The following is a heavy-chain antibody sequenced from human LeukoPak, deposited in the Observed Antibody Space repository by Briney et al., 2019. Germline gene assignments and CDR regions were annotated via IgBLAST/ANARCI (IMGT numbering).Heavy chain of an antibody. D-gene: IGHD6-13*01. CDR1: GGSISSGDYY. CDR3: ARGVSPIFASWWFDP. CDR2: IYYSGST. J-gene: IGHJ5*02. V-gene: IGHV4-30-4*08. Sequence: SETLSLNCTVSGGSISSGDYYWSWVRQPPGKGLEWIGYIYYSGSTYYNPSLKGRVTISVDTSKNQFSLKLSSVTAADTAVYYCARGVSPIFASWWFDPWGQGTLVTVSS.